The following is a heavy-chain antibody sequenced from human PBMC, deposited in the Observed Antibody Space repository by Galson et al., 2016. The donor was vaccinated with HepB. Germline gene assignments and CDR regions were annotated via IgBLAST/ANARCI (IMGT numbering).Heavy chain of an antibody. CDR2: VSDDGSKR. J-gene: IGHJ4*02. Sequence: SLRLSCAGSGFTFSSHALHWVRRAPGKGLEWVAIVSDDGSKRDYADSVRGRFTISRDNSKNTLSLQMNSLRGEDTAVHYCARPPVDGGYSYGPFDHWGQGILVTVSS. CDR1: GFTFSSHA. CDR3: ARPPVDGGYSYGPFDH. V-gene: IGHV3-30*04. D-gene: IGHD5-18*01.